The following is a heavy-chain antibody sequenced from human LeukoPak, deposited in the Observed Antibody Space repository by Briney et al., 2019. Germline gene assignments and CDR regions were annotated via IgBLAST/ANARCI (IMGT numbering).Heavy chain of an antibody. CDR2: ISGSGGST. CDR1: GFTFSSYA. CDR3: AKVSDYDYVWGSYRSRRSFDY. J-gene: IGHJ4*02. Sequence: PGGSLRLSCAASGFTFSSYAMSWVRQAPGKGLEWVSAISGSGGSTYYADSVKGRFTISRDNSKNTLYLQMNSLRAEDTAVYYCAKVSDYDYVWGSYRSRRSFDYWGQGTLVTVSS. V-gene: IGHV3-23*01. D-gene: IGHD3-16*02.